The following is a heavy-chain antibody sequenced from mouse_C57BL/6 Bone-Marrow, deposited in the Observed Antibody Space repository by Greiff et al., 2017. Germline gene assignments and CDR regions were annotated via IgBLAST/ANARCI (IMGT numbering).Heavy chain of an antibody. J-gene: IGHJ3*01. CDR2: IDPSDSYT. CDR1: GYTFTSYW. D-gene: IGHD3-2*02. V-gene: IGHV1-59*01. Sequence: QVQLQQPGAELVRPGTSVKLSCKASGYTFTSYWMHWVKQRPGQGLEWIGEIDPSDSYTNYNHKFKGKATLTVDKASSTAYMRLSSLTSEDSAVYYCARGCASSVAYWGQGTLVTVSA. CDR3: ARGCASSVAY.